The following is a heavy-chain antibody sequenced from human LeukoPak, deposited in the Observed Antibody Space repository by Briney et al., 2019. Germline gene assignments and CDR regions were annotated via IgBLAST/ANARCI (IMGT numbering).Heavy chain of an antibody. D-gene: IGHD4-17*01. Sequence: PSETLSLTCTVSGGSISSGDYYWSWIRQPPGKGLEWIGYIYYSGSTYYNPSLKSRVTISVDTSKNQFSLKLSSVTAADTAVYYCARVKVTTWDYFDYWGQGTLVTVSS. CDR1: GGSISSGDYY. CDR3: ARVKVTTWDYFDY. V-gene: IGHV4-30-4*01. J-gene: IGHJ4*02. CDR2: IYYSGST.